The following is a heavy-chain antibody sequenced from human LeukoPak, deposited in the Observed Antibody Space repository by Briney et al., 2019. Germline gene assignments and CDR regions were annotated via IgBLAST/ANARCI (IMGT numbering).Heavy chain of an antibody. Sequence: PGGSLRLSCAASGFTFSSYAMHWVRQAPGKGLEYVSAISSNGGGTYYANSVKGRFTISRDNSKNTLYLQMGSLRAEDMAVYYCARAHYYDSSGYYVDYWGQGTLVTVSS. V-gene: IGHV3-64*01. CDR2: ISSNGGGT. D-gene: IGHD3-22*01. CDR3: ARAHYYDSSGYYVDY. CDR1: GFTFSSYA. J-gene: IGHJ4*02.